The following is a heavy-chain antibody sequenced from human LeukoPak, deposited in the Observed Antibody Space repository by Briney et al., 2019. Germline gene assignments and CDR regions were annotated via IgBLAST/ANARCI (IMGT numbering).Heavy chain of an antibody. CDR1: GFTLSNYW. CDR3: ARDTAGYNS. J-gene: IGHJ5*02. V-gene: IGHV3-7*03. CDR2: IQQDGSEK. Sequence: GGSLRLSCAASGFTLSNYWMSWVRQAPGKGLEWVANIQQDGSEKYYVDSVKGRFTISRDNAKNSLYLQMNSLRAEDTAVYYCARDTAGYNSWGQGTPVTVSS. D-gene: IGHD5-24*01.